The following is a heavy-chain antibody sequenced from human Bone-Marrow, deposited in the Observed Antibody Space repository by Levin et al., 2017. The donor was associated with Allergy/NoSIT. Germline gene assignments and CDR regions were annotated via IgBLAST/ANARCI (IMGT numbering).Heavy chain of an antibody. Sequence: GESLKISCAASGFTVSNHYMSWVRQAPGKGLEGVSVIYSGGQTHYADSVRGRFTISRDSSNNTLYLQMNSLRAEDTAMYYCARAPSTGANWGQGSLVTVSS. D-gene: IGHD2-8*02. V-gene: IGHV3-53*01. CDR3: ARAPSTGAN. CDR2: IYSGGQT. J-gene: IGHJ4*02. CDR1: GFTVSNHY.